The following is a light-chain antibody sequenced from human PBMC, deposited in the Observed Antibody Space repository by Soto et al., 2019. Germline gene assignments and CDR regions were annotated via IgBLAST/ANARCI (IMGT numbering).Light chain of an antibody. CDR2: GES. CDR1: QSVSSSY. V-gene: IGKV3-20*01. J-gene: IGKJ1*01. Sequence: DIVLMEFPGTLSLSPRERSNLSCRASQSVSSSYLAWYKQTPGQAPRLIIYGESSRATGIPDRCSGRWSWTDVTRNISRLQPEDFAVYCGQQYGSSPRTFGQGNKVDIK. CDR3: QQYGSSPRT.